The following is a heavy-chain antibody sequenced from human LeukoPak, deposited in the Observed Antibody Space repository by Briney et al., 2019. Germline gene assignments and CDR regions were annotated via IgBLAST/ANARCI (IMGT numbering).Heavy chain of an antibody. J-gene: IGHJ3*02. V-gene: IGHV3-9*03. Sequence: GRSLRLSCAASGFTFDDYAMHWVRQAPGKGLEWVSGISWNSGSIGYADSVKGRFTISRDDAKNSLYLQMNSLRAEDMALYYCAKARELNVVVPAAPDAFDIWGQGTMVTVSS. CDR3: AKARELNVVVPAAPDAFDI. CDR2: ISWNSGSI. CDR1: GFTFDDYA. D-gene: IGHD2-2*01.